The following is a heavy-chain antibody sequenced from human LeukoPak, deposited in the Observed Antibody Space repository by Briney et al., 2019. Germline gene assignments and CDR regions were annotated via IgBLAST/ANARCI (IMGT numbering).Heavy chain of an antibody. D-gene: IGHD2-2*01. Sequence: SVTDSRKASGYTFTDYYMHWVRQAPGQGFEWMGWINPNDGDTNYAQKFQGRVTMTRDTSISTAHMEVSRLRSDDTAVYYCARANFLYCSSTTCLFDYWGQGTLVTVSS. CDR2: INPNDGDT. CDR3: ARANFLYCSSTTCLFDY. J-gene: IGHJ4*02. CDR1: GYTFTDYY. V-gene: IGHV1-2*02.